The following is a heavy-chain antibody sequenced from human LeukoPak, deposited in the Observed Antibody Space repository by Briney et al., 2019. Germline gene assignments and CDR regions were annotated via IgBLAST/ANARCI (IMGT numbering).Heavy chain of an antibody. CDR2: ISSSSSYI. Sequence: GGSLRLSCAASGFTFSSYSMNWVRQAPGKGLEWVSSISSSSSYIYYADSVKGRFTISRDNAKNSLYLQMNSLRAEDTAVYYCAKDQPIRSFHSPQYYFDYWGQGTLVTVSS. CDR1: GFTFSSYS. D-gene: IGHD2-15*01. CDR3: AKDQPIRSFHSPQYYFDY. V-gene: IGHV3-21*04. J-gene: IGHJ4*02.